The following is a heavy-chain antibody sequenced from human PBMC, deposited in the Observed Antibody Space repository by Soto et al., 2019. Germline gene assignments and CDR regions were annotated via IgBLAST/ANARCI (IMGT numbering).Heavy chain of an antibody. D-gene: IGHD2-15*01. CDR3: ARVPNIGGAGMDV. Sequence: PSETLSLTCTVSGGSISSGDYYWSWIRQPPGKGLEWIGYIYYSGSTYYNPSLKSRVTISVDTSKNQFSLKLSSVTAADTAVYYCARVPNIGGAGMDVWGQGTTVTVSS. V-gene: IGHV4-30-4*01. J-gene: IGHJ6*02. CDR1: GGSISSGDYY. CDR2: IYYSGST.